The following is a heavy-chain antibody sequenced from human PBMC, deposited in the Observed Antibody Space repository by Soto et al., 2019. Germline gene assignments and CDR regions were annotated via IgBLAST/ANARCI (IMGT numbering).Heavy chain of an antibody. V-gene: IGHV3-23*01. Sequence: PGGSLRLSCAASGFTFSSYAMSWVRQAPGKGLEWVSAISGSGGSTYYADSVKGRFTISRDNSKNTLYLQMNSLRAEDTAVYYCAKDPGKYYDSRPYYFDYWGQGTLVTVSS. CDR1: GFTFSSYA. CDR2: ISGSGGST. D-gene: IGHD3-22*01. CDR3: AKDPGKYYDSRPYYFDY. J-gene: IGHJ4*02.